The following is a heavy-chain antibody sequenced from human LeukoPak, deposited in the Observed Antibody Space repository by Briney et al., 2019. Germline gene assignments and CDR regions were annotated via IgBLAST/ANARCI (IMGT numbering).Heavy chain of an antibody. V-gene: IGHV4-59*01. J-gene: IGHJ5*02. Sequence: PSETLSLTCTVSGGSISSYYWSWIRQPPGKGLEWIGYIYYSGSTNYNPSLKSRVTVSVDTSKNQFSLKLSSVTAADTAVYYCARAERLLWFGELLSIHWFDPWGQGTLVTVSS. CDR3: ARAERLLWFGELLSIHWFDP. CDR2: IYYSGST. CDR1: GGSISSYY. D-gene: IGHD3-10*01.